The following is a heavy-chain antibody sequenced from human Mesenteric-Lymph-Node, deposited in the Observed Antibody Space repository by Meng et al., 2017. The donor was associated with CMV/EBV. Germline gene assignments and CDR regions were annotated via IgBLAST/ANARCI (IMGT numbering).Heavy chain of an antibody. CDR1: GFTFSTYS. CDR3: ARDAGHCVSASCFTTGNYYYGMDV. CDR2: IGRSSNYI. Sequence: GGSLRLSCAASGFTFSTYSINWVRQAPGKGLEWVSSIGRSSNYIYYVDSVKGRFIISRDDAKNSLYLQINSLRAEDTAVYYCARDAGHCVSASCFTTGNYYYGMDVWGQGTTVTVSS. J-gene: IGHJ6*02. D-gene: IGHD2-2*01. V-gene: IGHV3-21*01.